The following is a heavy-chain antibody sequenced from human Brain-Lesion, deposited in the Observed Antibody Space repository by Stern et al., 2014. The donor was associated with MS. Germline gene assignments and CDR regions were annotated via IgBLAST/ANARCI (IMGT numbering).Heavy chain of an antibody. J-gene: IGHJ5*02. Sequence: VQLVESGGGLVQPGGSLRLSCAASGFSFSGYWMHWVRQAPGKGLQWVPGIDSDESSTPYADSVKGRFPITRDNAKKMVYLQMNSLRAEDTAMYYCALPPYYDFGRTWGQGTLVTVSS. CDR3: ALPPYYDFGRT. V-gene: IGHV3-74*02. CDR2: IDSDESST. CDR1: GFSFSGYW. D-gene: IGHD3-3*01.